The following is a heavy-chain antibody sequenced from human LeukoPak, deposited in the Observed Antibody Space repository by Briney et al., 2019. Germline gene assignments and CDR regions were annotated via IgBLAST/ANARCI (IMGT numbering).Heavy chain of an antibody. CDR2: IYPGDSDT. Sequence: GESLKISCKGSGYSFTSYRIGWVRQMPGKGLEWMGIIYPGDSDTRYSPSFQGQVTISADKSISTAYLQWSSLKASDTAMYYCARHTVHGSGSRLIHAFDIWGQGTMVTVSS. CDR1: GYSFTSYR. CDR3: ARHTVHGSGSRLIHAFDI. V-gene: IGHV5-51*01. J-gene: IGHJ3*02. D-gene: IGHD3-10*01.